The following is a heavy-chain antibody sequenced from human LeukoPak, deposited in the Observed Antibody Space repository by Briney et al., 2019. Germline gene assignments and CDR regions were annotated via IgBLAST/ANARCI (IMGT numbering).Heavy chain of an antibody. CDR1: GFPFDSYV. Sequence: GGSLRLSCAASGFPFDSYVMTWVRQAPGKGLEWVSVISGSGGLTYHADSVKGRFAVSRDNSKNTLYLQMNSLRAEDTAVYSCAKGYYDYIWGSYRSDAFDIWGQGTMVTVSS. CDR2: ISGSGGLT. D-gene: IGHD3-16*02. CDR3: AKGYYDYIWGSYRSDAFDI. J-gene: IGHJ3*02. V-gene: IGHV3-23*01.